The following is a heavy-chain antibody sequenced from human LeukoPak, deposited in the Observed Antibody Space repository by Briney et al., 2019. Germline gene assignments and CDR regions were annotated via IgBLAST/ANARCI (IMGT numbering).Heavy chain of an antibody. J-gene: IGHJ4*02. D-gene: IGHD3-10*01. CDR1: GFTFSNYW. CDR3: AKTQYGSGNYYNGGFDY. Sequence: GGSLRLSCAASGFTFSNYWMHWVRQAPGKGLEWVAFIQYDGSNKYHADSVKGRFTISRDNAKNSLYLQMNSLRTEDTALYYCAKTQYGSGNYYNGGFDYWGQGTLVAVSS. V-gene: IGHV3-30*02. CDR2: IQYDGSNK.